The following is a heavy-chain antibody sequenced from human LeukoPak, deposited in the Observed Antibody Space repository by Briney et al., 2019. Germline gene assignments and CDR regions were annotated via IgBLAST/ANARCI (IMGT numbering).Heavy chain of an antibody. CDR1: GFTFSSYS. CDR2: ISSSSSYI. V-gene: IGHV3-21*05. CDR3: ARAHYGSGRSPLD. Sequence: GGSLRLSCAASGFTFSSYSMNWVRQAPGKGLEWVSYISSSSSYIYYADSVKGRFTISRDNAKNSLYLQMNSLRAEDTAVYYCARAHYGSGRSPLDWGQGTLVTVSS. D-gene: IGHD3-10*01. J-gene: IGHJ4*02.